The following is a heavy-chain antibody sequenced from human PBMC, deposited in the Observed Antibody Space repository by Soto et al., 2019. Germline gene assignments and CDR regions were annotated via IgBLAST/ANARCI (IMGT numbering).Heavy chain of an antibody. CDR3: AKRPRALLTFDY. D-gene: IGHD1-26*01. Sequence: EVQLVDSGGGLVQPWGSLRLSCAASGVIFSNYVMSWVRQAPGKGLEWVSSISDSGGTSYYADSVKGRFTISRDNSKNTLYLQMNSLRAEDTAIYYCAKRPRALLTFDYWGQGTLVTVSS. V-gene: IGHV3-23*04. CDR1: GVIFSNYV. CDR2: ISDSGGTS. J-gene: IGHJ4*02.